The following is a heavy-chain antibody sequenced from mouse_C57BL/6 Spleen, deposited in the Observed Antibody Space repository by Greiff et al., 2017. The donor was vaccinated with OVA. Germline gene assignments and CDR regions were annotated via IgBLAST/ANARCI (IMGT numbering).Heavy chain of an antibody. D-gene: IGHD2-1*01. J-gene: IGHJ4*01. CDR1: GYTFTSYW. CDR3: ARSGGNYRYAMDY. Sequence: QVQLQQPGAELVRPGSSVKLSCKASGYTFTSYWMDWVKQRPGQGLEWIGNIYPSDSETHYNQKFKDKATLTVDKSSSTAYMQRSSLTSDDSAVYDCARSGGNYRYAMDYWGQGTSVTVSS. CDR2: IYPSDSET. V-gene: IGHV1-61*01.